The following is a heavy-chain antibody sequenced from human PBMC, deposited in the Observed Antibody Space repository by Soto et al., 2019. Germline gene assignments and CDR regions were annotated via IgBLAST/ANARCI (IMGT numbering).Heavy chain of an antibody. V-gene: IGHV1-69*13. CDR2: IIPIFGTA. CDR1: GGTFSSYA. D-gene: IGHD2-2*01. Sequence: ASVKVSFKASGGTFSSYAISWVRQAPGQGLEWMGGIIPIFGTANYAQKFQGRVTITADESTSTAYMEPSSLRSEDTAVYYCARDLSGIVVVPAATYYYYGMDVWGQGTTVTVSS. J-gene: IGHJ6*02. CDR3: ARDLSGIVVVPAATYYYYGMDV.